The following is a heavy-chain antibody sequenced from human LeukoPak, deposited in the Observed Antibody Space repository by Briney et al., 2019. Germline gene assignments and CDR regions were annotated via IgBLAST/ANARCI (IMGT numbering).Heavy chain of an antibody. CDR1: GYTFTGYY. Sequence: ASVKVSCKASGYTFTGYYTHWVRQAPGQGLEWMGWINPNSGGTNYAQKFQGWVTMTRDTSISTAYMELSRLRSDDTAVYYCARGMTTVTPDAFDIWGQGTMVTVSS. J-gene: IGHJ3*02. V-gene: IGHV1-2*04. CDR2: INPNSGGT. CDR3: ARGMTTVTPDAFDI. D-gene: IGHD4-11*01.